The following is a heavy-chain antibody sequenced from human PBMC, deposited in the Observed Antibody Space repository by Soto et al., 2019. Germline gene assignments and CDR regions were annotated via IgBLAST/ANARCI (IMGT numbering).Heavy chain of an antibody. CDR2: ISSSSSYI. CDR1: GFTFSSYS. Sequence: EVQLVESGGGLVKPGGSLRLSCAASGFTFSSYSMNWVRQAPGKGLEWVSSISSSSSYIYYADSVKGRFTISRDNAKNSLYLQMNSLRAEDTAVYYCAVDIRYFDWGYFDYWGQGTLVTVSS. J-gene: IGHJ4*02. D-gene: IGHD3-9*01. CDR3: AVDIRYFDWGYFDY. V-gene: IGHV3-21*01.